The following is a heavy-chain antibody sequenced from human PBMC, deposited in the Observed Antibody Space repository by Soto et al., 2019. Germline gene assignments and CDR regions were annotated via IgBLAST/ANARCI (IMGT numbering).Heavy chain of an antibody. V-gene: IGHV1-69*13. Sequence: SVKVSCKASGGTFSSYAISWVRQAPGQGLEWMGGIIPIFGTANYAQKFQGRVAITADESTSTAYMELSSLRSEDTAVYYCARGLSSPVYSSSWYSNWFDPWGQGTLVTVSS. D-gene: IGHD6-13*01. CDR3: ARGLSSPVYSSSWYSNWFDP. CDR1: GGTFSSYA. J-gene: IGHJ5*02. CDR2: IIPIFGTA.